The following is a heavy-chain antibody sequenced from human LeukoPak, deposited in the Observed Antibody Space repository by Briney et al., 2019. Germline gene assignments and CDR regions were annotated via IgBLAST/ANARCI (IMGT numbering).Heavy chain of an antibody. CDR1: GITFSSYS. CDR3: AKEFGHYYDSSGYLSVFDY. J-gene: IGHJ4*02. D-gene: IGHD3-22*01. Sequence: GGSLRLSCAASGITFSSYSMNWVRQAPGKGLECVAVISYDGRQNYYADSVKGRFTISRDNSKNTLYLQMNSLRAEDTAVYYCAKEFGHYYDSSGYLSVFDYWGQGTLVTVSS. V-gene: IGHV3-30*18. CDR2: ISYDGRQN.